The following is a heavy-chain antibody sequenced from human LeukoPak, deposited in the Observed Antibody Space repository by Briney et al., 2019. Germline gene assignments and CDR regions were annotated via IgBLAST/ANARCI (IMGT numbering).Heavy chain of an antibody. CDR1: GFTFSSYA. CDR2: ISYDGSNK. D-gene: IGHD6-13*01. Sequence: GRSLRLSCAASGFTFSSYAMHWVRQAPGKGLEWVAVISYDGSNKYYADSVKGRFTISRDNSKNTLYLQMNSLRAEDTAVYYCARGRWYEGDYWGQGTLVTVSS. J-gene: IGHJ4*02. V-gene: IGHV3-30*04. CDR3: ARGRWYEGDY.